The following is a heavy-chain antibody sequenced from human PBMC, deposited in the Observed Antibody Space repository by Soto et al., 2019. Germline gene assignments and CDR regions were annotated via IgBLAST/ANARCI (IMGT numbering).Heavy chain of an antibody. CDR1: GFNVSSSY. CDR3: AGTNSSWRFFWYFDL. J-gene: IGHJ2*01. Sequence: EVQLVESGGGLIQPGGSLRLSCAGSGFNVSSSYMTWVRQAPGKGLEWVSVIYSGGNTYHADSVKGRFTISRDNSKNTLYLQMYSLRADDTAVYYCAGTNSSWRFFWYFDLWGRGPLVTVSS. CDR2: IYSGGNT. D-gene: IGHD2-2*01. V-gene: IGHV3-53*01.